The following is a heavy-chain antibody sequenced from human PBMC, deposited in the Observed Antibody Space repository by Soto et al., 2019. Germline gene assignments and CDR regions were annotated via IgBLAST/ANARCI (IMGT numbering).Heavy chain of an antibody. CDR1: GFTFSSYW. D-gene: IGHD6-19*01. CDR2: LNYDGSTT. V-gene: IGHV3-74*01. Sequence: EVQLVESGGGLVQPGGSLRLSCAASGFTFSSYWMHWVRQVPGKWLVWVARLNYDGSTTTYADSVTGRFTISRDNARNTLYLQMNSLRAEDSGVYYCARAGTGWYWFDPWGQGTLVTVAS. J-gene: IGHJ5*02. CDR3: ARAGTGWYWFDP.